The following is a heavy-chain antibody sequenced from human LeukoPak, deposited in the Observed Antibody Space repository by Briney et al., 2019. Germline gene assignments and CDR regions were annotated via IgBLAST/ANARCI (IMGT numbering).Heavy chain of an antibody. V-gene: IGHV1-8*03. CDR3: ARGDCSSTSCYSVELGY. CDR1: GYTFTSYD. D-gene: IGHD2-2*01. Sequence: GASVKVSCKASGYTFTSYDINWVRQATGQGLEWMGWMNPNSGNTGYAQKFQGRVTITRNTSISPAYMELSSLRSEDTAVYYCARGDCSSTSCYSVELGYWGQGTLVTVSS. CDR2: MNPNSGNT. J-gene: IGHJ4*02.